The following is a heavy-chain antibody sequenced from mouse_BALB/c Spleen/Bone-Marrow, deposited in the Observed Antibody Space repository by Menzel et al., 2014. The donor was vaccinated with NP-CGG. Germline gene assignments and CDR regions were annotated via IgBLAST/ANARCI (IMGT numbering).Heavy chain of an antibody. CDR2: ISSGGGST. D-gene: IGHD2-4*01. V-gene: IGHV5-12-1*01. Sequence: DVKLQESGGGLVKPGGSLKLSCAASGFAFSSYDMSWVRQTPEKRLEWVAYISSGGGSTYYPDTVKGRFTISRDNAKNTLYLQMSSLKSEDTAMYYCARCGGSTTITPLAYWGQGTLVTVSA. J-gene: IGHJ3*01. CDR1: GFAFSSYD. CDR3: ARCGGSTTITPLAY.